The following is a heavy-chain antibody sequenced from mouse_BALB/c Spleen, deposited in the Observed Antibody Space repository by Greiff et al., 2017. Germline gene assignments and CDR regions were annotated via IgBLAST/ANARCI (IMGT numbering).Heavy chain of an antibody. CDR2: ISSGGSYT. D-gene: IGHD2-4*01. Sequence: EVQLVESGGDLVKPGGSLKLSCAASGFTFSSYGMSWVRQTPDKRLEWVATISSGGSYTYYPDSVKGRFTISRDNAKNTLYLQMSSLKSEDTAMYYCARQRYDYDAWFAYWGQGTLVTVSA. V-gene: IGHV5-6*01. J-gene: IGHJ3*01. CDR3: ARQRYDYDAWFAY. CDR1: GFTFSSYG.